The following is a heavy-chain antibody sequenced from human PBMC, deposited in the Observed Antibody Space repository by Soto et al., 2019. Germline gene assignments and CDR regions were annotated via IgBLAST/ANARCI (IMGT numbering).Heavy chain of an antibody. J-gene: IGHJ6*03. CDR1: GCTFSSYA. Sequence: GASVKVSCKASGCTFSSYAISWVRQAPGQGLEWMGGIIPIFGTANYAQKFQGRVTITADESTSTAYMELSSLRSDDTAVYYCARWVAVAIDYYYYMDVWGKGTTVTVSS. CDR3: ARWVAVAIDYYYYMDV. CDR2: IIPIFGTA. D-gene: IGHD6-19*01. V-gene: IGHV1-69*13.